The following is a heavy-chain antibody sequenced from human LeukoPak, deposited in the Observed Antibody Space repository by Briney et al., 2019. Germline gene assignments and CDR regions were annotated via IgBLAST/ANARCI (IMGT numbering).Heavy chain of an antibody. Sequence: GGSLRLSCAASGFTFSSYGMHWVRQAPGKGLEWVAVIWYDGSNKYYADSVKGRFTISRDNSKSTLYLQMNSLRAEDTAVYYCARGGSSPSFGGQGTLVTVSS. D-gene: IGHD6-13*01. J-gene: IGHJ4*02. CDR1: GFTFSSYG. CDR2: IWYDGSNK. CDR3: ARGGSSPSF. V-gene: IGHV3-33*01.